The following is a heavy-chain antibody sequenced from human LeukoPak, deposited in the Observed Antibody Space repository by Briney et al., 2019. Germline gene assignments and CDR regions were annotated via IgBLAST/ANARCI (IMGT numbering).Heavy chain of an antibody. J-gene: IGHJ4*02. V-gene: IGHV3-7*04. D-gene: IGHD6-6*01. CDR2: IKQDGSEK. CDR1: GFTFSNAW. CDR3: ARDWEYSSSSVY. Sequence: GGSLRLSCAASGFTFSNAWMSWVRQAPGKGLEWVANIKQDGSEKYYVDSVKGRFTISRDNAKNSLYLQMNSLRAEDTAVYFCARDWEYSSSSVYWGQGTLVTVSS.